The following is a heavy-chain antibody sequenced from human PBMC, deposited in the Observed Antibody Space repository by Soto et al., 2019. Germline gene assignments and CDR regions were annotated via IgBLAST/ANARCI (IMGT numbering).Heavy chain of an antibody. Sequence: EVQLVESGGGVGRPGGPRRLSGAASGFIFDDLGLTWVRKTQDKGREWVSFINWSGEQTRYGDSMKGRFTVSRDNSRNSLYLQIDSLRVEDTAFYYCARNRRGGGYYFDYWGQGALVTVSS. CDR1: GFIFDDLG. CDR2: INWSGEQT. V-gene: IGHV3-20*04. CDR3: ARNRRGGGYYFDY. J-gene: IGHJ4*02.